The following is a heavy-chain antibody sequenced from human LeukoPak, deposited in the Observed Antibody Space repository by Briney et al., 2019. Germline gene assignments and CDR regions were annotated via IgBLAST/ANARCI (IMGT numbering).Heavy chain of an antibody. D-gene: IGHD3-16*02. V-gene: IGHV3-74*01. CDR1: GFTFSSYW. CDR2: INTDGSST. CDR3: GWGSYRYLPDY. J-gene: IGHJ4*02. Sequence: GGSLRLSCAASGFTFSSYWMHWVRQAPGKGLVWVSRINTDGSSTSYADSVKGRFTISRDNAKNTLYLQMNSLRAEDTAVYYCGWGSYRYLPDYWGQGTLVTVSS.